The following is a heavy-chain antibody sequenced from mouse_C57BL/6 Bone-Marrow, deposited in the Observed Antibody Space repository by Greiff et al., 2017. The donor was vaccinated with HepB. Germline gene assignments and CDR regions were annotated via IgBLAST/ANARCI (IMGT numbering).Heavy chain of an antibody. D-gene: IGHD4-1*01. CDR2: IHPNSGST. Sequence: VQLKQPGAELVKPGASVKLSCKASGYTFTSYWMHWVKQRPGQGLEWIGMIHPNSGSTNYNEKFKSKATLTVDKSSSTAYMQLSSLTSEDSAVYYCARPLTGAWFAYWGQGTLVTVSA. CDR1: GYTFTSYW. J-gene: IGHJ3*01. CDR3: ARPLTGAWFAY. V-gene: IGHV1-64*01.